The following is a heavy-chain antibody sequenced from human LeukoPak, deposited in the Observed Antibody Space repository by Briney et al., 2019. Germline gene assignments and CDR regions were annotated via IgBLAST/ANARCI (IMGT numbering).Heavy chain of an antibody. J-gene: IGHJ4*02. CDR1: GGSISNYY. Sequence: PSETLSLTCTVSGGSISNYYWSWIRQPPGEGLEWIGYIYYSGSTNYNPSLKSRVTISVDTSKNQFSLKLSSVTAADTAVYYCARHYYYDSSGLFAYWGQGTLVTVSS. D-gene: IGHD3-22*01. CDR3: ARHYYYDSSGLFAY. CDR2: IYYSGST. V-gene: IGHV4-59*08.